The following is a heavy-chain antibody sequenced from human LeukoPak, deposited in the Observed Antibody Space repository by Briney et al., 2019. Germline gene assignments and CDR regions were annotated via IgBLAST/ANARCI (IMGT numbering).Heavy chain of an antibody. Sequence: GGSLRLSCAASGFTVSSSYMSWVRQAPGKGLEWVSVIYSGGSGGSTYYADSVKGRFTISRDNAKNSLYLQMNSLRAEDTALYYCARVGYAKSYYYYYMDVWGKGTTVTVSS. CDR2: IYSGGSGGST. CDR1: GFTVSSSY. CDR3: ARVGYAKSYYYYYMDV. V-gene: IGHV3-53*01. J-gene: IGHJ6*03. D-gene: IGHD5-12*01.